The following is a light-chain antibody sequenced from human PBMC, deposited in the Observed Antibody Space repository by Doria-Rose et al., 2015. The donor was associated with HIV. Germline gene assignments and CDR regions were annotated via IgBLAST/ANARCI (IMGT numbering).Light chain of an antibody. CDR3: QSYDSSLSGVV. Sequence: TGSSSNIGAGYDVHWYQQLPGTAPKLLIYGNINRPSGVPDRFSGSKSGTSASLAITGLQAEDEADYYCQSYDSSLSGVVFGGGTKLTVL. CDR2: GNI. CDR1: SSNIGAGYD. V-gene: IGLV1-40*01. J-gene: IGLJ3*02.